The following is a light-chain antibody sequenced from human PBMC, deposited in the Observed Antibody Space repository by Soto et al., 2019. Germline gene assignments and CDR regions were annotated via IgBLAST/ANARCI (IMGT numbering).Light chain of an antibody. CDR2: KAS. J-gene: IGKJ4*01. CDR1: QTISSW. CDR3: QQYYNLPLT. V-gene: IGKV1-5*03. Sequence: DIQMTQSPSTLSASVGDTVTITCRASQTISSWLAWYQQKPGKAPKLLIYKASTLKSGVPSRFSGSGSGTDFTFTISSLQPEDIATYYCQQYYNLPLTFGGGTKVDIK.